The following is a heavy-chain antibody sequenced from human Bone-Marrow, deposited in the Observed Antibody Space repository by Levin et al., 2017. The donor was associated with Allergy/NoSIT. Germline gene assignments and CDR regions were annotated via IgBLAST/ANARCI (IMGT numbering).Heavy chain of an antibody. CDR1: GFTFSSYS. CDR3: AREVRGIAAAVGFGNPSDWYFDL. V-gene: IGHV3-48*02. J-gene: IGHJ2*01. D-gene: IGHD6-13*01. Sequence: HAGGSLRLSCAASGFTFSSYSMNWVRQAPGKGLEWVSYISSSSSTIYYADSVKGRFTISRDNAKNSLYLQMNSLRDEDTAVYYCAREVRGIAAAVGFGNPSDWYFDLWGRGTLVTVSS. CDR2: ISSSSSTI.